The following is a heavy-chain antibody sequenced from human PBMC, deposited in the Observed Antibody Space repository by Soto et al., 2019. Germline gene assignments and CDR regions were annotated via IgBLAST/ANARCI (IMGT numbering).Heavy chain of an antibody. V-gene: IGHV4-34*01. CDR1: GGSFSGYF. CDR3: ARGLEYTGMDV. D-gene: IGHD3-3*01. CDR2: IYHSGST. Sequence: SETLSLTCAVYGGSFSGYFWSWIRQPPGKGLDWIGTIYHSGSTYYSPSPMSRVTISIDTSKNHFSLKLTSVTAADTAMYYCARGLEYTGMDVWGQGTTVTVSS. J-gene: IGHJ6*02.